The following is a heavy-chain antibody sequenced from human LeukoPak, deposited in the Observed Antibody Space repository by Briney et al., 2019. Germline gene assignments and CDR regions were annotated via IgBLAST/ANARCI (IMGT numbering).Heavy chain of an antibody. Sequence: PSETLSLTCTVSGGSISSGSYYWSWIRQPAGKGLEWIGRIYTSGSTNYNPPLKSRVTISVDTSKNQFSLKLSSVTAADTAVYYCARDYYDSSGYYPSHGWFDPWGQGTLVTVSS. CDR1: GGSISSGSYY. CDR2: IYTSGST. J-gene: IGHJ5*02. D-gene: IGHD3-22*01. CDR3: ARDYYDSSGYYPSHGWFDP. V-gene: IGHV4-61*02.